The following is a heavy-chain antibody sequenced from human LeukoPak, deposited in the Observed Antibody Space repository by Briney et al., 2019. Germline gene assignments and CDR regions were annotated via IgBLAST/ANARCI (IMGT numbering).Heavy chain of an antibody. J-gene: IGHJ6*02. D-gene: IGHD5-12*01. CDR3: ARGYSARGMDV. CDR1: GFTFSSYA. Sequence: GGSLRLSCAASGFTFSSYAIHWVRQAPGKGLEYVPAISSTGGSTYYANSVKGRFTISRDNSKNTLYLQMGSLRAEDMAVYYCARGYSARGMDVWGQGTTVTVSS. V-gene: IGHV3-64*01. CDR2: ISSTGGST.